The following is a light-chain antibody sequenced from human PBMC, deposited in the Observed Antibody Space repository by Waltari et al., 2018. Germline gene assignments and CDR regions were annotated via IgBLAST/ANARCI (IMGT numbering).Light chain of an antibody. CDR2: RSD. V-gene: IGLV1-44*01. CDR3: AAWDDSLNGHWV. Sequence: QSVLTQPPSASGTPGQRVTISCSGSTSNIGSNLVNWYQQLPGKAPKLLIYRSDQRTSGVPDRFSGSKSGTSASLAISGLQSEDEADYYCAAWDDSLNGHWVFGGGTKVTVL. J-gene: IGLJ3*02. CDR1: TSNIGSNL.